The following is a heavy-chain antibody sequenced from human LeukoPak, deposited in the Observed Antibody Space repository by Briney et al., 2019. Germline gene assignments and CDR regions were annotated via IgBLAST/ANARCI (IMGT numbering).Heavy chain of an antibody. CDR2: ISGSVGDT. V-gene: IGHV3-23*01. CDR1: GFTFSTDA. Sequence: GGSLRLSCAASGFTFSTDAMTWVRQAPGKVLQWVSAISGSVGDTYYEDSVKGRFPISRDNSKNMMYLQMNSLRAEDTAVYYCARDSSGWSKNYWGQGTLVTVSS. J-gene: IGHJ4*02. CDR3: ARDSSGWSKNY. D-gene: IGHD6-19*01.